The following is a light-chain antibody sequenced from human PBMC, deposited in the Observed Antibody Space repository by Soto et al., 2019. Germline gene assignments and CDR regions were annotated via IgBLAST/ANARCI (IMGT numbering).Light chain of an antibody. V-gene: IGLV1-47*01. CDR3: AAWDDSLSGPV. CDR2: RNN. CDR1: SSNIGNNY. J-gene: IGLJ2*01. Sequence: QSVLTQPPSASGTPGQRVTISCSGSSSNIGNNYLYWYQQLPGTSPQLLIYRNNQRPSGVPDRFSASKSGTSASLAISGLRSEDEADYYCAAWDDSLSGPVFGGGTQLTVL.